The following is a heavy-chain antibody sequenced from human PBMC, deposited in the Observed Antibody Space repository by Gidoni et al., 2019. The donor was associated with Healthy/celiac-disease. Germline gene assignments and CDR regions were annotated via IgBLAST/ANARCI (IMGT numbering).Heavy chain of an antibody. Sequence: QVQLQQWGAGLLKPSETLSLICAVYGGSFSGYYWSWIRQPPGKGLEWIGEINHSGSTNYNPSLKSRVTISVDTSKNQFSLKLSSVTAADTAVYYCARNKQWGFDYWGQGTLVTVSS. J-gene: IGHJ4*02. CDR2: INHSGST. V-gene: IGHV4-34*01. CDR3: ARNKQWGFDY. D-gene: IGHD6-19*01. CDR1: GGSFSGYY.